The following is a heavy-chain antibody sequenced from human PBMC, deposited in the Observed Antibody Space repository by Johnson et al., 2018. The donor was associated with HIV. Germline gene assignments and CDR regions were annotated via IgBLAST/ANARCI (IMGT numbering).Heavy chain of an antibody. CDR1: GFTFSDYA. Sequence: QVQLVESGGGVVQPGTSLRLSCAASGFTFSDYAMHWVRQAPGKGLDWVAVISYDGSNKHYADSVKGRFTISRENAKNSLYLQMNSLRAEDTAVYYCASSQDDAFDIWGQGTMVTVSS. V-gene: IGHV3-30-3*01. CDR3: ASSQDDAFDI. CDR2: ISYDGSNK. J-gene: IGHJ3*02.